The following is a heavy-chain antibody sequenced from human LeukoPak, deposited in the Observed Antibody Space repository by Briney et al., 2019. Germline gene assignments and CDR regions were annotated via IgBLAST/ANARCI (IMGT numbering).Heavy chain of an antibody. CDR2: IYSAGST. CDR1: GFTVSSNY. D-gene: IGHD2-2*01. Sequence: GESVRLSCAASGFTVSSNYMSWVRQAPGQGLEWVSVIYSAGSTYYADSVKGRFTISRDNSNNTLYLQMNSLRAEDTAVYYCARLPCSSSPCYYPMDVWGQGTTVTVSS. V-gene: IGHV3-66*04. CDR3: ARLPCSSSPCYYPMDV. J-gene: IGHJ6*02.